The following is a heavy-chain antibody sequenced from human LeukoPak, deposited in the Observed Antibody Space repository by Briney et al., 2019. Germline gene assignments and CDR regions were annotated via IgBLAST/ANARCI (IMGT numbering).Heavy chain of an antibody. CDR3: TRVTSWRTGFDY. J-gene: IGHJ4*02. V-gene: IGHV3-9*01. Sequence: GGSLRLSCAASGFSFEAYGMYWVRQAPGKGLEWVSGITWNSDDMAHADSVKGRFTISRDNAKNCLYLQMNSLTVEDTALYYCTRVTSWRTGFDYWGQGTLVTVSS. CDR1: GFSFEAYG. CDR2: ITWNSDDM. D-gene: IGHD1-1*01.